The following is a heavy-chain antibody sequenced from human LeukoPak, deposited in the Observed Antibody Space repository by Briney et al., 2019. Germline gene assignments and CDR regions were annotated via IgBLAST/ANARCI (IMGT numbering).Heavy chain of an antibody. Sequence: SQTLSLTCTVSGGSISSGGYYWSWIRQHPGKGLEWIGYIYYSGSTYYNPSLKSRVTISVDTSKNQFSLKLSSVTAADTAVYYCARSLWTAAHFDYWGQGTLVTVSS. CDR1: GGSISSGGYY. D-gene: IGHD2-2*01. J-gene: IGHJ4*02. CDR2: IYYSGST. V-gene: IGHV4-31*03. CDR3: ARSLWTAAHFDY.